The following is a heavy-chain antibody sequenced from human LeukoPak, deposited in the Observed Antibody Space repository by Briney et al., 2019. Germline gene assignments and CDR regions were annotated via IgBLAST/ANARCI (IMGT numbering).Heavy chain of an antibody. V-gene: IGHV4-39*07. Sequence: SETLSLTCTVSGGSISSSSYYWGWIRQPPGKGLEWIGSIYYSGSTYYNPSLKSRVTISVDTSKNQFSLKLSSVTAADTAVYYCARDGRSLEGIAAAGLFDYWGQGTLVTVSS. CDR3: ARDGRSLEGIAAAGLFDY. CDR1: GGSISSSSYY. J-gene: IGHJ4*02. D-gene: IGHD6-13*01. CDR2: IYYSGST.